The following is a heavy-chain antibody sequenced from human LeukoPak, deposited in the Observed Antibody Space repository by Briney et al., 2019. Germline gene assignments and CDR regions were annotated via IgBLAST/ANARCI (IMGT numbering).Heavy chain of an antibody. CDR2: INPSGGST. CDR3: ARDRKRRYYYDSSGYVFDY. V-gene: IGHV1-46*01. D-gene: IGHD3-22*01. Sequence: ASVKVSCKASGGIFSSYGISWVRQAPGQGLEWMGIINPSGGSTSYAQKFQGRVTMTRDMSTSTVYMELSSLRSEDTAVYYCARDRKRRYYYDSSGYVFDYWGQGTLVTVSS. CDR1: GGIFSSYG. J-gene: IGHJ4*02.